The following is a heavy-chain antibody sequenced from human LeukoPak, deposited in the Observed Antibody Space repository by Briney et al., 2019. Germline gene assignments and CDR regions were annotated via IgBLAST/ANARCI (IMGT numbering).Heavy chain of an antibody. J-gene: IGHJ4*02. CDR1: GFTFSSYA. D-gene: IGHD3-22*01. V-gene: IGHV3-23*01. Sequence: GGSLRLSCAASGFTFSSYAMSWVRQAPGKGLEWVSAISGSGGSTYYADSVKGRFTISRDNSKNTLYLQMNSLRAEDTAVYYCARDPTYYYDSSGYVDYWGQGTLVTVSS. CDR2: ISGSGGST. CDR3: ARDPTYYYDSSGYVDY.